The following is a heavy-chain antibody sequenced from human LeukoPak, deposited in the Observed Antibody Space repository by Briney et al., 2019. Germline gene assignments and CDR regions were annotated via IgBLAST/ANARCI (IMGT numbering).Heavy chain of an antibody. Sequence: GGSLRLSCAASGFTFSDYNMRWIRQAPGKGLEWVSSISRSGSTKYYADSVKGRFTISRDNAKNSLYLQMNSLRAEDTALYYCARGPSYDFWSGYYYYFDYWGQGTLVTVSS. D-gene: IGHD3-3*01. CDR2: ISRSGSTK. J-gene: IGHJ4*02. V-gene: IGHV3-11*01. CDR3: ARGPSYDFWSGYYYYFDY. CDR1: GFTFSDYN.